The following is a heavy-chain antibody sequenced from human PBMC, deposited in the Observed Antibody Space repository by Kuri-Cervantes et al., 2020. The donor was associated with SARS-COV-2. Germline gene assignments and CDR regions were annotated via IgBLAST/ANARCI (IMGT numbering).Heavy chain of an antibody. CDR3: ARAYGFLRYIYYMDV. V-gene: IGHV4-34*01. CDR1: GESFSAYY. Sequence: SETLSPTGDFYGESFSAYYWNWIRQSPGKGLEWIGEVNHRGSTNYNPSLKSRVTISVDTSSKQFSLHLGSVTAADTAVYYCARAYGFLRYIYYMDVWGRGTTVTVSS. J-gene: IGHJ6*03. D-gene: IGHD4-17*01. CDR2: VNHRGST.